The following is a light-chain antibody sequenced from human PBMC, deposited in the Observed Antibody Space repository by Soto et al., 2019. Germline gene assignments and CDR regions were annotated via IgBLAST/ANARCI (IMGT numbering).Light chain of an antibody. CDR1: SSDVGNYKY. V-gene: IGLV2-14*01. J-gene: IGLJ1*01. CDR2: EVS. CDR3: SSYTSSGTYV. Sequence: QSVLTQPASVSGSPGQSITISCTGTSSDVGNYKYVSWYQQHPGKAPKLMIYEVSNRPSGVSNRFSGSKSGNTASLTISGLQADDETDYYCSSYTSSGTYVFGTGTKVTVL.